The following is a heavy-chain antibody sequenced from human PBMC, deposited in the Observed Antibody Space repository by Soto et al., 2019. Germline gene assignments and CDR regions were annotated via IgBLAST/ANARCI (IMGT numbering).Heavy chain of an antibody. CDR2: ISGSGGSP. CDR3: AKEGNSGWYYFDY. CDR1: GFTFSSYA. Sequence: GGSLRLSCAASGFTFSSYAMNWVRQAPGKGLEWVSTISGSGGSPYSADSVKGRFTISRDNSKNTLYLQMNSLRAEDTAIYYCAKEGNSGWYYFDYWGQGTLVTVSS. J-gene: IGHJ4*02. V-gene: IGHV3-23*01. D-gene: IGHD6-19*01.